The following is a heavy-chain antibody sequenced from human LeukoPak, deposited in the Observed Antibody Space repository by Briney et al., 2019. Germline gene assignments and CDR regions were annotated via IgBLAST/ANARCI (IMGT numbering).Heavy chain of an antibody. Sequence: GGSLRLSCAASGFTFSSYAMSWVRQAPGKGLEWVSAISGSGGSTYYADSVKGRFTIPRDNSKNTLYLQMNSLRAEDTAVYYCAKVPYYYDSSGYYLGYYYYGMDVWGQGTTVTVSS. V-gene: IGHV3-23*01. D-gene: IGHD3-22*01. CDR2: ISGSGGST. CDR1: GFTFSSYA. J-gene: IGHJ6*02. CDR3: AKVPYYYDSSGYYLGYYYYGMDV.